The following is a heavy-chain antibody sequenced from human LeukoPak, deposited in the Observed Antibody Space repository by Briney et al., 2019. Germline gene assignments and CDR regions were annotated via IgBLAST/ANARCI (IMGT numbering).Heavy chain of an antibody. D-gene: IGHD3-10*01. CDR3: GRQQGYYGSDQGMDV. Sequence: SETLSLTCTVSGASMSSGGYYWSWIRQHPGKGLEWIGSIFSSGSTYYNPSLKTRVTISVDTSKNRVPLKLSSVTAADTAVYYCGRQQGYYGSDQGMDVWGQGTTVTVSS. V-gene: IGHV4-39*01. CDR2: IFSSGST. J-gene: IGHJ6*02. CDR1: GASMSSGGYY.